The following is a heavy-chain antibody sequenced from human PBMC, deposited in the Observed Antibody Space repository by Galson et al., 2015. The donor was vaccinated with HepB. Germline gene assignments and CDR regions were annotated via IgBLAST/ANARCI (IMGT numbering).Heavy chain of an antibody. V-gene: IGHV3-23*01. CDR1: GFTFNTHA. J-gene: IGHJ6*02. CDR3: ARDLSTTVVRGVMGDGMDV. D-gene: IGHD3-10*01. CDR2: IAGSGGST. Sequence: SLRLSCAASGFTFNTHAMTWVRQAPGQGLEWVSGIAGSGGSTYYADSVKGRFTVSRDNSRNTLYLQMNSLRAEDTAIYYCARDLSTTVVRGVMGDGMDVWGQGTTVTVSS.